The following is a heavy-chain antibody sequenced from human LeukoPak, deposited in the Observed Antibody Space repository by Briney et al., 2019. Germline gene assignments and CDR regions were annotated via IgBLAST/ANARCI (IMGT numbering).Heavy chain of an antibody. V-gene: IGHV4-4*02. D-gene: IGHD2-2*01. J-gene: IGHJ6*02. CDR2: IYHSGST. CDR3: ARDPPLGYCSSTSCSVRKEYYYYGMDV. Sequence: SETLSLTCAVSGGSISSRNWWSWVRQPPGKGLEWIGEIYHSGSTNYNPSLKSRVTISVDKSKNQFSLKLSSVTAADTAVYYCARDPPLGYCSSTSCSVRKEYYYYGMDVWGQGTTVTVSS. CDR1: GGSISSRNW.